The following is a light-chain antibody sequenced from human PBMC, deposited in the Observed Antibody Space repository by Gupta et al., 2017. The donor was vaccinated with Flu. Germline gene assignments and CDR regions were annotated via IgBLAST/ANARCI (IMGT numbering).Light chain of an antibody. CDR1: QDISNH. J-gene: IGKJ1*01. Sequence: DIEMTQSPSSLSAAVGDRVTITCQAIQDISNHLNWYQQKPGKAPNLLMYYASNLETGVPSRFSESGSGTDFTLIISSLQPEDVATYYCQQADSLPWTFGQGTKVEIK. CDR2: YAS. CDR3: QQADSLPWT. V-gene: IGKV1-33*01.